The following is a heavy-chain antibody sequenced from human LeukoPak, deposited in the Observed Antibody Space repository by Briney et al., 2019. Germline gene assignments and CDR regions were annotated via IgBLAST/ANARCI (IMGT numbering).Heavy chain of an antibody. V-gene: IGHV3-74*01. CDR2: INSDGSST. D-gene: IGHD3-9*01. CDR3: ASQLRYFDPFDC. CDR1: GFTFSSYW. Sequence: GGSLRLSCAASGFTFSSYWMHWVRQAPGKGLVWVSRINSDGSSTSYADSVKGRFTISRDNAKNTLYLQMNSLRAEDTAVYYCASQLRYFDPFDCWGQGTLVTVSS. J-gene: IGHJ4*02.